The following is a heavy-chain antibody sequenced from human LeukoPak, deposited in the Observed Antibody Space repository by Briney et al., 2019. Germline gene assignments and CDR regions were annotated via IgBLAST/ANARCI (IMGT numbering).Heavy chain of an antibody. J-gene: IGHJ4*02. CDR2: ISGSGGST. Sequence: GGSLRLSCAASGFTFSSYATSWVRQAPGKGLEWVSAISGSGGSTYYADSVKGRFTISRDNSKNTLYLRMNSLRAEDTAVYFCAKHAAGYDILTGYYFDCWGQGTLVTVSS. D-gene: IGHD3-9*01. V-gene: IGHV3-23*01. CDR1: GFTFSSYA. CDR3: AKHAAGYDILTGYYFDC.